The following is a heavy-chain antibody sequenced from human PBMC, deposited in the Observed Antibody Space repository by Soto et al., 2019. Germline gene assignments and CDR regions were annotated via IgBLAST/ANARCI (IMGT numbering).Heavy chain of an antibody. CDR1: SGPSSSHN. J-gene: IGHJ6*02. V-gene: IGHV4-59*08. CDR2: VYYTGGT. CDR3: VRQGIDYLHGLVDV. Sequence: QVHVQQSGPGLVKPSETLSLSCTVSSGPSSSHNWGWIRQPPGRGLEWIGYVYYTGGTSYNPSLKTRLTISADTSTNPISLTLSSVTAADTAVYYCVRQGIDYLHGLVDVWGQGTTVSVSS. D-gene: IGHD1-26*01.